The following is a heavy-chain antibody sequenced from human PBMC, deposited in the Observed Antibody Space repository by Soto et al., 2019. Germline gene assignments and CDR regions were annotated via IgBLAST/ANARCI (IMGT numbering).Heavy chain of an antibody. J-gene: IGHJ4*02. CDR3: ATVLRWFGELSPHAFGY. CDR1: GGSFSGYY. CDR2: INHSGST. D-gene: IGHD3-10*01. V-gene: IGHV4-34*01. Sequence: SETLSLTCAVYGGSFSGYYWSWIRQPPGKGLEWIGEINHSGSTNYNPSLKSRVTISVDTSKNQFSLKLSSVTAADTAVYYCATVLRWFGELSPHAFGYGGQGXLVSVPS.